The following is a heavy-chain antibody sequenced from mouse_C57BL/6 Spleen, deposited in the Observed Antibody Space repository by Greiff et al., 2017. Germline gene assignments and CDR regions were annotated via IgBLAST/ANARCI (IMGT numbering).Heavy chain of an antibody. V-gene: IGHV2-6*01. J-gene: IGHJ3*01. Sequence: VKVVESGPGLVAPSQSLSITCTVSGFSLTSYGVDWVRQSPGKGLEWLGVIWGVGSTNYNSALKSRLSISKDNSKSQVFLKMNSLQTDDTAMYYCASLDSSGYGFAYWGQGTLVTVSA. D-gene: IGHD3-2*02. CDR1: GFSLTSYG. CDR3: ASLDSSGYGFAY. CDR2: IWGVGST.